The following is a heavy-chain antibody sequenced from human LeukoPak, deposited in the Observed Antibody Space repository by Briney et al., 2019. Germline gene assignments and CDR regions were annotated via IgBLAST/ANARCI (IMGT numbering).Heavy chain of an antibody. CDR3: ARDGQVLRFLEWLLSYNWFDP. Sequence: ASVKVSCKASGYTFTSYGISWVRQAPGQGLEWMGRISAYNGNTNYAQKLQGRVTMTTDTSTSTAYMELRSLRSDDTAVYYCARDGQVLRFLEWLLSYNWFDPWGQGTLVTVSS. D-gene: IGHD3-3*01. J-gene: IGHJ5*02. CDR1: GYTFTSYG. V-gene: IGHV1-18*01. CDR2: ISAYNGNT.